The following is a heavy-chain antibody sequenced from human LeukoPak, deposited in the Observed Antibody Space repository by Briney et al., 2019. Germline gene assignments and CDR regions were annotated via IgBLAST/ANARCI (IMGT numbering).Heavy chain of an antibody. J-gene: IGHJ4*02. D-gene: IGHD6-13*01. V-gene: IGHV2-70*01. CDR2: IDWDDDK. CDR3: ARIISAAAGFDY. CDR1: GGSVSSGSYY. Sequence: TLSLTCTVSGGSVSSGSYYWSWIRQPPGKALEWLALIDWDDDKYYSTSLRTRLTISKDTSKNQVVLTMTNMDPVDTATYYCARIISAAAGFDYWGQGTLVTVSS.